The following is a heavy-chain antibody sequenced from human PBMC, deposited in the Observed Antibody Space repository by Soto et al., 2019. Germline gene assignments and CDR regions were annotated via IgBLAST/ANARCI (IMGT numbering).Heavy chain of an antibody. J-gene: IGHJ4*02. D-gene: IGHD2-2*01. CDR2: ISYDGSNK. Sequence: VVSLRLSCAASGFTFSSYAMNWVRQAPGKGLEWVALISYDGSNKYYADSVRGRFTISRDSSTNTLFLQMNSLRAADTAAYYCGRCTSTSCHLGSDYWGQGTLVTVSS. CDR1: GFTFSSYA. V-gene: IGHV3-30-3*01. CDR3: GRCTSTSCHLGSDY.